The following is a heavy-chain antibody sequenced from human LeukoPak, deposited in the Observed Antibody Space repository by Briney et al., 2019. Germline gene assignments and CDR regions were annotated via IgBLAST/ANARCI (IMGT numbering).Heavy chain of an antibody. CDR1: GYTFTTCY. V-gene: IGHV1-2*02. CDR2: INLYSGDT. Sequence: GASVKVSCKASGYTFTTCYMHWVRQAPGQGLEWMGWINLYSGDTTYAQKFQGRVTMTRDTSISTAYMEVSRLRSDDTAVYYCAREGRISTNCHVIGDDKWLDPWGQGSLVTVSS. D-gene: IGHD2-2*01. J-gene: IGHJ5*02. CDR3: AREGRISTNCHVIGDDKWLDP.